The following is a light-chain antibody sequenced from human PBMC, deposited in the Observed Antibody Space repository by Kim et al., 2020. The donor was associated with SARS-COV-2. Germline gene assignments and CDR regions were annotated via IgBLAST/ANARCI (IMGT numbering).Light chain of an antibody. CDR2: DVS. J-gene: IGLJ3*02. Sequence: GQSVTISCTGTSSDVGGYNYVSWYQQHQGKAPKLMIYDVSKRPSGVPDRFSGSKSGNTASLTISGLQAEDEADYYCCSYAGSYSWVFGGGTQLTVL. V-gene: IGLV2-11*01. CDR3: CSYAGSYSWV. CDR1: SSDVGGYNY.